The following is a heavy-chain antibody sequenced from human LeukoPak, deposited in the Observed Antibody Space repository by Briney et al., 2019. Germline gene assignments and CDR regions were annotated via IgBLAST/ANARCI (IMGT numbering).Heavy chain of an antibody. J-gene: IGHJ4*02. V-gene: IGHV4-34*01. CDR3: ATDDCYGSGSYDY. CDR2: INHSGST. D-gene: IGHD3-10*01. CDR1: GGSFSGYY. Sequence: SETLSLTCAVYGGSFSGYYWSWIRQPPGKGLEWIGEINHSGSTNYNPSLKSRVTISVDTSKNQFSLKLSSVTAADTAVYYCATDDCYGSGSYDYWGQGTLVTVSS.